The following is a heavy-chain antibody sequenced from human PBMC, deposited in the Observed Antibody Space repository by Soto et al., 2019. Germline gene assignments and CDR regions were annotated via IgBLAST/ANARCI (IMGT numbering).Heavy chain of an antibody. V-gene: IGHV3-21*01. CDR3: TRDASRDSSARGWFDP. D-gene: IGHD6-13*01. J-gene: IGHJ5*02. CDR1: GFTFRSFT. Sequence: GGSPRLSCAASGFTFRSFTMNWVRQAPGKGLEWVSTISSNSAYIYYTDALRGRFTISRDNAKNSLHLQMNSLRAEDTAVYYCTRDASRDSSARGWFDPWGPGTLVTVSS. CDR2: ISSNSAYI.